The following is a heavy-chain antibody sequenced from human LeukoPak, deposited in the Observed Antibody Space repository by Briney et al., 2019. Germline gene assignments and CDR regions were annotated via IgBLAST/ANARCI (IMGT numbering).Heavy chain of an antibody. CDR1: GGSFSGYY. D-gene: IGHD3-9*01. Sequence: SETLSLTCAVFGGSFSGYYWSWIRQSPEKGLEWIGEMSHTGATNYNPSLKSRVTVSVDTSKKQFSLNLRSVTAADTAVYYCARGLHYNILTGGLDVWGQGTTVIVSS. J-gene: IGHJ6*02. CDR2: MSHTGAT. V-gene: IGHV4-34*01. CDR3: ARGLHYNILTGGLDV.